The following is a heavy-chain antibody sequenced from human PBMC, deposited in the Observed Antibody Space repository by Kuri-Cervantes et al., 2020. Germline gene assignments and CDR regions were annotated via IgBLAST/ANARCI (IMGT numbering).Heavy chain of an antibody. Sequence: GESLKISCAASGIAFSNAWMSWVRQAPGKGLEWVANIKQDGSEKYYVDSVKGRFTISRDNAKNSLYLQMNSLRAEDTAVYYCARYLGYSGYGYFDYWGQGTLVTVSS. J-gene: IGHJ4*02. CDR1: GIAFSNAW. CDR2: IKQDGSEK. D-gene: IGHD5-12*01. CDR3: ARYLGYSGYGYFDY. V-gene: IGHV3-7*01.